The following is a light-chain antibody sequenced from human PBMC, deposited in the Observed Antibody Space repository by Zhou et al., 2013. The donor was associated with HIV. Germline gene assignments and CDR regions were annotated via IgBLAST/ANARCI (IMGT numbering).Light chain of an antibody. J-gene: IGKJ2*01. Sequence: AIWMTQSPSLLSASTGDRVTISCRMSQGISSYLAWYQQKPGKAPKLLIYDASNLESGAPSRFSGSGSGTDFTFTINSLQPEDTATYYCQQYDSLPYTFGQGTKLEIK. CDR3: QQYDSLPYT. CDR1: QGISSY. V-gene: IGKV1D-8*02. CDR2: DAS.